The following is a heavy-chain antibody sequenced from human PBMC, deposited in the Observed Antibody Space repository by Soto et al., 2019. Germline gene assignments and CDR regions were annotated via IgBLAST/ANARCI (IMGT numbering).Heavy chain of an antibody. CDR1: GYTFTEYY. V-gene: IGHV1-2*04. CDR3: ARRLGGGGDYYYGMDV. D-gene: IGHD3-16*01. Sequence: QVQLEQSGAEVKKPGASVKVSCKASGYTFTEYYIHWVRQAPEQGLVWMGWINPNSGGTNYAQKFQGWVTLTRDTSISTAYMELSSLKSDDTAVYYCARRLGGGGDYYYGMDVWGQGTTVTVSS. J-gene: IGHJ6*02. CDR2: INPNSGGT.